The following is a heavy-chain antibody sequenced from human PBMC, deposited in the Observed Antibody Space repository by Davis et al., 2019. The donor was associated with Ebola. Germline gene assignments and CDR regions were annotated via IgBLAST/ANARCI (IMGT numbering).Heavy chain of an antibody. CDR1: GFTFSTYT. D-gene: IGHD1-14*01. J-gene: IGHJ4*02. Sequence: PGGSLRLSCAASGFTFSTYTMNWVRQAPGKGLEWVSGILAGGNTFYADSVKGRFTISRDNSKNTLYLQMNSLRAEDTAVFYCAKDRVPDAKGTIDYWGQGALVTVSS. CDR3: AKDRVPDAKGTIDY. V-gene: IGHV3-23*01. CDR2: ILAGGNT.